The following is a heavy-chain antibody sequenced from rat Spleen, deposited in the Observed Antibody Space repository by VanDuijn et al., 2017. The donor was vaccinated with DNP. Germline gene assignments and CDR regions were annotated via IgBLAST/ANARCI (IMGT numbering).Heavy chain of an antibody. CDR1: GYSITSNY. D-gene: IGHD1-12*03. V-gene: IGHV3-1*01. CDR3: ARGNDGYFPNWYFDF. CDR2: ISYSGGT. Sequence: EVQLQESGPGLVKPSQSLSLTCSVTGYSITSNYWGWIRKFPGNKMEWIGHISYSGGTGYNPSLKSRISITRDTSKNQFFLHLNSVTTEDTATYYCARGNDGYFPNWYFDFWGPGTMVTVSS. J-gene: IGHJ1*01.